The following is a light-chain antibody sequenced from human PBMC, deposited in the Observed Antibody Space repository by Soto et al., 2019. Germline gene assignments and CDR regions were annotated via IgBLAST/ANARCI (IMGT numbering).Light chain of an antibody. CDR3: QQSGT. J-gene: IGKJ1*01. V-gene: IGKV3-20*01. CDR2: GAS. Sequence: EIALTQSPGTLSLSPGERATLSCRASQSVGSSYLAWYQQKAGQAPRLLIYGASSRATGIPDRFSGSGSGTDFTLTISRLEPEDFAVYYCQQSGTFGQGTKVDIK. CDR1: QSVGSSY.